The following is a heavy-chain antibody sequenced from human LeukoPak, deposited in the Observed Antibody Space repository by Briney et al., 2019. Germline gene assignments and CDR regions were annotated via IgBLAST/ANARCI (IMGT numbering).Heavy chain of an antibody. J-gene: IGHJ4*02. D-gene: IGHD3-22*01. Sequence: PGGSLRLSCAASGFTFSSYAMHWVRQAPGKGLEWVVVISYDGSNKYYADSVKGRFTISRDNSKNTLYLQMNSLRAEDTAVYYCARTYDSSGPFAYWGQGTLVTVSS. V-gene: IGHV3-30-3*01. CDR3: ARTYDSSGPFAY. CDR1: GFTFSSYA. CDR2: ISYDGSNK.